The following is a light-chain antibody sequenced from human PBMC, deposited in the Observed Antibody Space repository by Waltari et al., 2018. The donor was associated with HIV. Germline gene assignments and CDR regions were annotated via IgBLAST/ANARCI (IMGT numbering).Light chain of an antibody. CDR3: QQANSFPFT. Sequence: DIQMTQSPSSVSASVGDRVIISCRASQDIGTWLAWYQQNPGQAPRLRIYAAYSLQSGGPSRFSGSGSGTDFTLTISSLQPEDFTTYFCQQANSFPFTFGGGTKVEVK. CDR1: QDIGTW. J-gene: IGKJ4*01. V-gene: IGKV1-12*02. CDR2: AAY.